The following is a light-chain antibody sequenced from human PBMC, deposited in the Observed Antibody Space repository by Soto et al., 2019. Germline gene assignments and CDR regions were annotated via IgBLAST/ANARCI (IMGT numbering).Light chain of an antibody. J-gene: IGKJ5*01. CDR1: QSISSY. Sequence: DIQMTQSPSSLCASVGDRVTITCRASQSISSYLNWYQQKPGKAPKLLIYAASSLQSGVPSRFSGSGSGTDFTLTISSLQPEDFATYYCQQSYSTPVTFGQGTRLEI. V-gene: IGKV1-39*01. CDR2: AAS. CDR3: QQSYSTPVT.